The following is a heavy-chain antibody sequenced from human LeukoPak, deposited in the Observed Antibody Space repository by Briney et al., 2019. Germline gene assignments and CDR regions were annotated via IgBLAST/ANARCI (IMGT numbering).Heavy chain of an antibody. CDR3: AKVYSSGWYWVDY. D-gene: IGHD6-19*01. Sequence: PGGSLRLSCAASGFTFSSYSMNWVRQAPGKGLEWVSSISSSSSYIYYADSVKGRLTISRDNSKNTLYLQMNSLRAEDTAVYYCAKVYSSGWYWVDYWGQGTLVTVSS. CDR1: GFTFSSYS. CDR2: ISSSSSYI. V-gene: IGHV3-21*04. J-gene: IGHJ4*02.